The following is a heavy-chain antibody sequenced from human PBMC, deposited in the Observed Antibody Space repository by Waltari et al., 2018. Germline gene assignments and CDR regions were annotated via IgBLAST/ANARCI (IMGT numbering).Heavy chain of an antibody. J-gene: IGHJ4*02. CDR1: GFNFTNYE. CDR3: ARFSSPAIPDY. CDR2: ISGSGSTI. V-gene: IGHV3-48*03. Sequence: EVQLVESGGVLVQPGGSLRLSCASSGFNFTNYEMNWVRQSPGKGLDCVSYISGSGSTISYADSVKGRFTISRDNAKNSLNLQMNSLRAEDTALYFCARFSSPAIPDYWGQGTLVTVSS.